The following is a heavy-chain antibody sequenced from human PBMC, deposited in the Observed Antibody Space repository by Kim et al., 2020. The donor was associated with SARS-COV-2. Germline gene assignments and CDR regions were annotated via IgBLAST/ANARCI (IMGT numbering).Heavy chain of an antibody. V-gene: IGHV3-7*01. CDR3: EGNVA. CDR2: IKPDGSEK. CDR1: GFTFRNYW. Sequence: GGSLRLSCGASGFTFRNYWMNWFRQAPGKGLEWVANIKPDGSEKNYVDSVKGRFTISRDNAKNSLYLQMRSLRAEDTAVYYCEGNVAWGQGTLVTVSS. J-gene: IGHJ5*02.